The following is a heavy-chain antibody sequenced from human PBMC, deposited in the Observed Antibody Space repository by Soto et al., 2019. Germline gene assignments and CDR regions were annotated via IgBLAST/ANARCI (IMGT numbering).Heavy chain of an antibody. J-gene: IGHJ6*02. CDR1: GGTFSSYA. Sequence: ASVKVSCKASGGTFSSYAISWVRQAPGQGLEWMGGIIPIFGTANYAQKFQGRVTITADESTSTAYRELSSLRSEDTAVYYCARDGSYCGGDCYFNYYYGMDVWGQGTTVTVSS. CDR2: IIPIFGTA. D-gene: IGHD2-21*02. V-gene: IGHV1-69*13. CDR3: ARDGSYCGGDCYFNYYYGMDV.